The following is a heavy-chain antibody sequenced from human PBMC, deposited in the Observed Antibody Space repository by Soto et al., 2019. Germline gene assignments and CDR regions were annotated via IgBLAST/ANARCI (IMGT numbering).Heavy chain of an antibody. CDR1: GYTFTSYG. D-gene: IGHD6-13*01. J-gene: IGHJ3*02. CDR3: ARDGGSSWADRLDGQDAFDI. Sequence: QVQLVQSGAEVKKPGASVKVSCKASGYTFTSYGISWVRQAPGQGLEWMGWISAYNGNTNYAQKLQGRVTMTTYTPPSTAYMELRSLRSDDTAVYYCARDGGSSWADRLDGQDAFDIWGQGTMVTVSS. V-gene: IGHV1-18*01. CDR2: ISAYNGNT.